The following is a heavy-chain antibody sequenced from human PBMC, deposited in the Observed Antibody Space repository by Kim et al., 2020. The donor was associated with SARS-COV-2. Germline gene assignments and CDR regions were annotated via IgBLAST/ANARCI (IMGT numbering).Heavy chain of an antibody. CDR3: ARSIFATFVI. J-gene: IGHJ3*02. CDR2: ST. Sequence: STYYADSVKSRLTTASNTTKNTLYLQMNSLRADGTAVYYCARSIFATFVIWGQRTLVTVSS. V-gene: IGHV3-23*01.